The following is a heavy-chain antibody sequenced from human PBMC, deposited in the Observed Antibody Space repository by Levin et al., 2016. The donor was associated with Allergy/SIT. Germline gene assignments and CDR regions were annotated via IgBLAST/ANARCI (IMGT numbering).Heavy chain of an antibody. CDR3: ARDERIAAAVHYYYGMDV. J-gene: IGHJ6*02. CDR1: GFTFSSYG. V-gene: IGHV3-21*01. D-gene: IGHD6-13*01. CDR2: ISSSSSYI. Sequence: GESLKISCAASGFTFSSYGMHWVRQAPGKGLEWVSSISSSSSYIYYADSVKGRFTISRDNAKNSLYLQMNSLRAEDTAVYYCARDERIAAAVHYYYGMDVWGQGTTVTVSS.